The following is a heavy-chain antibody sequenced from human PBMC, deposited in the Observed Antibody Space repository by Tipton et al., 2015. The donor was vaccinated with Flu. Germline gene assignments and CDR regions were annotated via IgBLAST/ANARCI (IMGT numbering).Heavy chain of an antibody. V-gene: IGHV4-39*07. CDR2: IYYSGST. CDR3: ARDRLLWFGDRYGMDV. CDR1: GGSISSSSYY. Sequence: TLSLTCTVSGGSISSSSYYWGWIRQPPGKGLEWIGSIYYSGSTYYNPSLKSRVTISVDTSKNQFSLKLSSMTAADTAVYYCARDRLLWFGDRYGMDVWGQGTTVTVSS. J-gene: IGHJ6*02. D-gene: IGHD3-10*01.